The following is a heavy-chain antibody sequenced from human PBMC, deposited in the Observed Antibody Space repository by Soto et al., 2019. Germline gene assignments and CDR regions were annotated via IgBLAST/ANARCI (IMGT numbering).Heavy chain of an antibody. V-gene: IGHV4-59*01. Sequence: QVQLQESGPGLVRPSETLSLSCSVSGDSITNYYWSWIRQPPGMGLEWIGYISSAGSTNYNPSLNSPVSMSRATSENPFFLELTSVTAADTAVYYCAGGTSLLWEMFFWGQGTLVSVSS. D-gene: IGHD1-26*01. J-gene: IGHJ4*02. CDR1: GDSITNYY. CDR3: AGGTSLLWEMFF. CDR2: ISSAGST.